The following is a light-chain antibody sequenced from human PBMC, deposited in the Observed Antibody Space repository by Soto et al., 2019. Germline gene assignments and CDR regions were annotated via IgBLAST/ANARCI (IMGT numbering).Light chain of an antibody. CDR2: EAT. CDR1: SSDMGNYNL. CDR3: SSFVGGSDVI. J-gene: IGLJ2*01. V-gene: IGLV2-23*01. Sequence: QSVLTQPASVSGSPGQSITIACTGTSSDMGNYNLVSWYQHHPGKAPKLMIYEATKRPSGVSNRISGSQSGNTASLTISGLQDEDEADYFCSSFVGGSDVIFGGGTKLTVL.